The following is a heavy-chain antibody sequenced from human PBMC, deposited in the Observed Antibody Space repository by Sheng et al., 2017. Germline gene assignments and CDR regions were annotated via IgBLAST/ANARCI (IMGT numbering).Heavy chain of an antibody. Sequence: QVQLVESGGGVVQPGRSLRLSCAASGFIFSSHGMHWVRQVPGKGLEWVVVISYDGGSEYYADSVKGRFTISRDNSKNTLYLQMNSLRVEDTAVYYCAKDRSRTGRDAFDFWGPRDNGHRLF. CDR1: GFIFSSHG. D-gene: IGHD3-9*01. V-gene: IGHV3-30*18. J-gene: IGHJ3*01. CDR3: AKDRSRTGRDAFDF. CDR2: ISYDGGSE.